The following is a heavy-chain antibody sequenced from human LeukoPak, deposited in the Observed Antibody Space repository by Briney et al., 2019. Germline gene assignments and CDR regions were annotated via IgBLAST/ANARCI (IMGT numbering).Heavy chain of an antibody. D-gene: IGHD2-2*03. CDR3: AKDLDIVVVPAAIGADAFDI. CDR1: GFTFSSYA. J-gene: IGHJ3*02. V-gene: IGHV3-23*01. CDR2: ISGSGGST. Sequence: GGSLRLSCAASGFTFSSYAMSWVRQAPGKGLEWVSAISGSGGSTYYADSVKGRFTISRDNSKNTLYLQMNSLRAEDTAVYYCAKDLDIVVVPAAIGADAFDIWGQGTMVTVSS.